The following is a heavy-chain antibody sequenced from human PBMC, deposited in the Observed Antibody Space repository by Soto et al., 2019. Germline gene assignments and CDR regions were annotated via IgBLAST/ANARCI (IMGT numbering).Heavy chain of an antibody. D-gene: IGHD3-22*01. CDR2: ISAYNANT. CDR1: GHTFTSYG. Sequence: PSVKVSCKASGHTFTSYGISWVRQAPGQGLEWMGWISAYNANTNYAQKLQGRVTMTTDTSTSTAYMELRSLRSDDTAVYYCAFNYYDSSGENYWGQGTLVTVS. V-gene: IGHV1-18*01. J-gene: IGHJ4*02. CDR3: AFNYYDSSGENY.